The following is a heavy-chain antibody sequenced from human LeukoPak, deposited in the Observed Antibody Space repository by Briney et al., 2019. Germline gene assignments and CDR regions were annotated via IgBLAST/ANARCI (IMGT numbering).Heavy chain of an antibody. CDR2: IYYSGST. Sequence: SETLSLTCTVSGGSISSSSYYWGWIRQPPGKGLEWIGSIYYSGSTYYNPSLKSRVTISVDTSKNQFSLKLSSVTAADTAVYYCARELDYGSGSYYNTDFYYYGMDVWGQGTTVTVSS. V-gene: IGHV4-39*02. CDR3: ARELDYGSGSYYNTDFYYYGMDV. J-gene: IGHJ6*02. D-gene: IGHD3-10*01. CDR1: GGSISSSSYY.